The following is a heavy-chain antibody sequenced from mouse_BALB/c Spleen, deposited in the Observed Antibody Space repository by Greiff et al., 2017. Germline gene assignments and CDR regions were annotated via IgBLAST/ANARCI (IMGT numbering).Heavy chain of an antibody. J-gene: IGHJ3*01. CDR1: GFTFSSYA. Sequence: DVMLVESGGGLVKPGGSLKLSCAASGFTFSSYAMSWVRQTPEKRLEWVASISSGGSTYYPDSVKGRFTISRDNARNILYLQMSSLRSEDTAMYYCAREPDGYYVWFAYWGQGTLVTVSA. CDR3: AREPDGYYVWFAY. V-gene: IGHV5-6-5*01. CDR2: ISSGGST. D-gene: IGHD2-3*01.